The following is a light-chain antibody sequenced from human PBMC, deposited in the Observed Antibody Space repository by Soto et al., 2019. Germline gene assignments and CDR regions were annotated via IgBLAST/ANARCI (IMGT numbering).Light chain of an antibody. Sequence: QSALTQPASVSGSPGQSIAISCTGASIDVGGYNYVSWYQQHPGKALKLMIYDVASRPSGVSDRFSGSKSGNTASPTISGLQAEDEADYYCSSYTSSSTLYVFGTGTKVTVL. J-gene: IGLJ1*01. CDR2: DVA. CDR3: SSYTSSSTLYV. V-gene: IGLV2-14*03. CDR1: SIDVGGYNY.